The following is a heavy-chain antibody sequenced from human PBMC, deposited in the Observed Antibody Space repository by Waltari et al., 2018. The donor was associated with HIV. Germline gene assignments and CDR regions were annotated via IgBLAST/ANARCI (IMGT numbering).Heavy chain of an antibody. V-gene: IGHV3-53*01. CDR1: GFPVINTY. D-gene: IGHD3-22*01. J-gene: IGHJ4*02. Sequence: EVQLVESGGGLIQPGGSSRLDRAATGFPVINTYTSWVRQAPGKGLEWVSLIYSNATTYYADSVKGRFTISRDNSKNTLYLQMNSLRADDTAVYFCATVLVRTSWVITTAPFDYWGQGTLVTVSS. CDR3: ATVLVRTSWVITTAPFDY. CDR2: IYSNATT.